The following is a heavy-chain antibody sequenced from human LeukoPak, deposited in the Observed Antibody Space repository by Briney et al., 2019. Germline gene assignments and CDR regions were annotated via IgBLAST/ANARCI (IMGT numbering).Heavy chain of an antibody. CDR1: GYTFTGYY. Sequence: GASVKVSCKASGYTFTGYYMHWVRQAPGQGLEWMGWINPNSGGTNYAQKFQGRVTMTRDTSISTAYMELSRLRSDDTAVYYCARVRVYDYHDSSGYYDYWGQGTLVTVSS. CDR3: ARVRVYDYHDSSGYYDY. CDR2: INPNSGGT. J-gene: IGHJ4*02. D-gene: IGHD3-22*01. V-gene: IGHV1-2*02.